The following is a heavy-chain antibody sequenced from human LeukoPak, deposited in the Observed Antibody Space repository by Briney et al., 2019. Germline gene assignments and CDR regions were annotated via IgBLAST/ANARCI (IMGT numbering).Heavy chain of an antibody. D-gene: IGHD5-24*01. CDR2: IYGGGNI. J-gene: IGHJ4*02. Sequence: GGSLRLSCAASGFTVSSNYMNWVRQAPGKGLERVSVIYGGGNIYYADSVKGRFTISRDNSKNTLYLQMNSLRAEDTAVYYCARGAGYNYPYYFDYWGQGTLVTVSS. V-gene: IGHV3-53*01. CDR3: ARGAGYNYPYYFDY. CDR1: GFTVSSNY.